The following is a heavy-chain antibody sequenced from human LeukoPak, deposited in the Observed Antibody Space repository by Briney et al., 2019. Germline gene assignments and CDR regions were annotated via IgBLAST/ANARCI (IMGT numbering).Heavy chain of an antibody. CDR2: INWNGGST. D-gene: IGHD3-22*01. CDR1: GFTFSSYW. V-gene: IGHV3-20*04. Sequence: PGGSLRLSCAASGFTFSSYWMSWVRQAPGKGLEWVSGINWNGGSTGYADSVEGRFTIFRDNAKNSQYLQMNSLRAEDTALYYCARGGYYDNSGASDYWGQGTLVTVSS. CDR3: ARGGYYDNSGASDY. J-gene: IGHJ4*02.